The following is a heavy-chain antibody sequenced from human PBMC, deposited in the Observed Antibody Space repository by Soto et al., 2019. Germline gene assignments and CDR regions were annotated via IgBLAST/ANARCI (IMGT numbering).Heavy chain of an antibody. V-gene: IGHV3-15*07. CDR1: GFTFSNAW. J-gene: IGHJ6*02. CDR3: PTDRTIPDPDGYYYGRDV. Sequence: TGGSLRLSCAASGFTFSNAWMNWVRQAPGKGLEWVGRIKSKTDGGTTDYAAPVKGRFTISRDDSKNTLYLQMNSLKTEDTAVYYCPTDRTIPDPDGYYYGRDVWGQGTTVTVSS. D-gene: IGHD3-10*01. CDR2: IKSKTDGGTT.